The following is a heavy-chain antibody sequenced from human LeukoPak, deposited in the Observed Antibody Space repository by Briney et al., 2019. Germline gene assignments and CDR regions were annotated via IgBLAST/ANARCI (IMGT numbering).Heavy chain of an antibody. V-gene: IGHV3-30*18. CDR3: AKSLIAAAFDY. CDR2: ISYDGSNK. D-gene: IGHD6-13*01. Sequence: GGSLRLSCAASGFTFSSYGMHWVRQAPGKGLEWVAVISYDGSNKYYADSVKGRFTISRGNSKNTLYLQMNSLRAEDTAVYYCAKSLIAAAFDYWGQGTLVTVSS. J-gene: IGHJ4*02. CDR1: GFTFSSYG.